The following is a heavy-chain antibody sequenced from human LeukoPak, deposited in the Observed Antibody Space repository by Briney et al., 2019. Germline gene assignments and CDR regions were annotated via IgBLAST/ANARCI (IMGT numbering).Heavy chain of an antibody. D-gene: IGHD6-13*01. J-gene: IGHJ4*02. CDR3: ATALSAAGLFDL. V-gene: IGHV3-30*04. CDR1: GFTFSNFD. Sequence: GGSLRLSCAASGFTFSNFDMYWVRQAPGKGLEWVALISYDGRDKYHADSVKGRFTISRDNSKDTLYLQMNSLRPDDTAVYYCATALSAAGLFDLWGQGTLVTVSS. CDR2: ISYDGRDK.